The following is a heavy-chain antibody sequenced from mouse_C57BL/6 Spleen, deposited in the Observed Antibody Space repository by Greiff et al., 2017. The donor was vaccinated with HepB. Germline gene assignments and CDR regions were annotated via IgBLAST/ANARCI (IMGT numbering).Heavy chain of an antibody. CDR2: IYPGDGDT. CDR1: GYAFSSSW. Sequence: VQLQESGPELVKPGASVKISCKASGYAFSSSWMNWVKQRPGKGLEWIGRIYPGDGDTNYNGKFKGKATLTADKSSSTAYMQLSSLTSEDSAVYFCAFWDYYGSSSAWFAYWGQGTLVTVSA. V-gene: IGHV1-82*01. CDR3: AFWDYYGSSSAWFAY. J-gene: IGHJ3*01. D-gene: IGHD1-1*01.